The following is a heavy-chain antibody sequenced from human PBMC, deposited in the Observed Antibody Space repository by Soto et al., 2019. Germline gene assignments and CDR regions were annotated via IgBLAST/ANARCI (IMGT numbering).Heavy chain of an antibody. Sequence: WGSLRLSCAASGFTFINSWIILVRHSPLKWLEWVANIKEDGSEKDYVDPVKGRFTITRDNAKNSLYLQMNNLRAEDTAVYFCTRKRFGMDVWGQGTTVTVSS. J-gene: IGHJ6*02. V-gene: IGHV3-7*03. CDR1: GFTFINSW. CDR3: TRKRFGMDV. CDR2: IKEDGSEK.